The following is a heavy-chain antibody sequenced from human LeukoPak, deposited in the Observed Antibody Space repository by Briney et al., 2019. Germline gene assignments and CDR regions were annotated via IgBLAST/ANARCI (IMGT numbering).Heavy chain of an antibody. CDR2: FDPEDGET. CDR3: ATNLIRFLEWLVYD. D-gene: IGHD3-3*01. V-gene: IGHV1-24*01. Sequence: ASVKVSCKVSGYTLTELSMHWVRQAPGKGLEWMGGFDPEDGETIYAQKFQGRVTMTEDTSTDTAYMELSSLRSEDTAVYYCATNLIRFLEWLVYDWGQGTLVTVSS. CDR1: GYTLTELS. J-gene: IGHJ4*02.